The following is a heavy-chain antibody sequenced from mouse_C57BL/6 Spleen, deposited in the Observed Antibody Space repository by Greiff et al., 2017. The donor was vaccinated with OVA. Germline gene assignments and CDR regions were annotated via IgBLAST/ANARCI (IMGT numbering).Heavy chain of an antibody. V-gene: IGHV1-59*01. CDR3: ARRTTVVAESYYFDY. Sequence: QVQLQQPGAELVRPGTSVKLSCKASGYTFTSYWMHWVKQRPGQGLEWIGVIDPSDSYTNYNQKFKGKATLTVDTSSSTAYMQLSSLTSEDSAVYYCARRTTVVAESYYFDYWGQGTTLTVSS. CDR1: GYTFTSYW. J-gene: IGHJ2*01. D-gene: IGHD1-1*01. CDR2: IDPSDSYT.